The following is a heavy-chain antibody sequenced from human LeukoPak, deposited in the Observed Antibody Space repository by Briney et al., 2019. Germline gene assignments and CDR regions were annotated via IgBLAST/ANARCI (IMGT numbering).Heavy chain of an antibody. D-gene: IGHD3-22*01. V-gene: IGHV3-23*01. CDR2: ISGSGGST. J-gene: IGHJ4*02. Sequence: GGSLRLSCAASGFTFSSYAMSWVRQAPGMGLEWVSAISGSGGSTYYADSVKGRFTISRDNSKNTLYLQMNSLRAEDTVVYYCAKTYYDSSGYYEDYWGQGTLVTVSS. CDR1: GFTFSSYA. CDR3: AKTYYDSSGYYEDY.